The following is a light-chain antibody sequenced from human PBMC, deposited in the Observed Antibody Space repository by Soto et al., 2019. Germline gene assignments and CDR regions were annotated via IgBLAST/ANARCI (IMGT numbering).Light chain of an antibody. Sequence: QSVLTQPPSVSGAPGQRVTISCTGSSSNIGAGYNVHWYRQVPGTAPKLLIYGDSNRPSGVPDRFSGSKSGTSASLAITGLQTEDEADYYCQSYDSSLSGWLFGGGTKLTVL. J-gene: IGLJ3*02. CDR2: GDS. CDR3: QSYDSSLSGWL. CDR1: SSNIGAGYN. V-gene: IGLV1-40*01.